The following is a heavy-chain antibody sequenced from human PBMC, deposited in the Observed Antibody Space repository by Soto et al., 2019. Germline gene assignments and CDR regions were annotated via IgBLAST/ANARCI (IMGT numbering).Heavy chain of an antibody. CDR2: VYYTGST. V-gene: IGHV4-59*01. Sequence: SETLSLTCRVSGGSISGSYWSWIRQSPGKGLEWLGYVYYTGSTNYSPSLGSRLSISVDTSKNEFSLRLSSVTAADTAVYYCAGADSGNYYHGFQMWGQGKMVTVSS. D-gene: IGHD1-26*01. CDR3: AGADSGNYYHGFQM. CDR1: GGSISGSY. J-gene: IGHJ3*02.